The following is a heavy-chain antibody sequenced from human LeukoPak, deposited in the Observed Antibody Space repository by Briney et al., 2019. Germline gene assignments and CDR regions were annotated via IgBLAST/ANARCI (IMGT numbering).Heavy chain of an antibody. D-gene: IGHD3-9*01. V-gene: IGHV4-59*01. CDR1: GGSITYYY. J-gene: IGHJ5*02. CDR2: SYYSGTT. Sequence: KPSETLSLTCTVSGGSITYYYWNWIRQPPGKGLEWIGCSYYSGTTYYNPSPKSRLTISVATSKNQSSLKLSSVNTADTAMYYCARGGYDILTGYGSFDPWGQGTLVTVSS. CDR3: ARGGYDILTGYGSFDP.